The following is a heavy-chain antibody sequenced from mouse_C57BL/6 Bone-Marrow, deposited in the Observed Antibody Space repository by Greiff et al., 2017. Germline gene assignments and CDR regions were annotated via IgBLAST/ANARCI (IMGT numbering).Heavy chain of an antibody. Sequence: QVQLQQPGAELVKPGASVKLSCKASGYTFTSYWMHWVKQRPIQGLEWIGNIDPSDSETHYNQKFKDKATLTVDKSSSTAYMQLSSLTSEDSAVYYCARCGYLIYYDWGQGTTLTVSS. CDR3: ARCGYLIYYD. CDR2: IDPSDSET. V-gene: IGHV1-52*01. CDR1: GYTFTSYW. D-gene: IGHD1-1*01. J-gene: IGHJ2*01.